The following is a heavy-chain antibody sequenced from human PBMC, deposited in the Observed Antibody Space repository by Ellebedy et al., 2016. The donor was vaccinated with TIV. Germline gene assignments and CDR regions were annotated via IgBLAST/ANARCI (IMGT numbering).Heavy chain of an antibody. CDR3: ARHGAVITMVRGVIIYRPTLQNWFDP. CDR2: IYTSGST. V-gene: IGHV4-4*07. CDR1: GGSISSYY. J-gene: IGHJ5*02. Sequence: MPSETLSLTCTVSGGSISSYYWSWIRQPAGKGLEWIGRIYTSGSTNYNPSLKSRVTISVDTSKNQFSLKLSSVTAADTAVYYCARHGAVITMVRGVIIYRPTLQNWFDPWGQGTLVTVSS. D-gene: IGHD3-10*01.